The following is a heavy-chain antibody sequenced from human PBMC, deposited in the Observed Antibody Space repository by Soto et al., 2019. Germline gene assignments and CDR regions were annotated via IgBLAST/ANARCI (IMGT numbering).Heavy chain of an antibody. CDR3: AREVWGYYYGMDV. D-gene: IGHD3-16*01. CDR2: IWYDGSNK. V-gene: IGHV3-33*01. J-gene: IGHJ6*02. CDR1: GFTFSSYG. Sequence: QVQLVESGGGVVQPGRSLRLSCAASGFTFSSYGRHWVRQAPGKGLEWVAVIWYDGSNKYYADSVKGRFTISRDNSKNTLYLQMNSLRAEDTAVYYCAREVWGYYYGMDVWGQGTTVTVSS.